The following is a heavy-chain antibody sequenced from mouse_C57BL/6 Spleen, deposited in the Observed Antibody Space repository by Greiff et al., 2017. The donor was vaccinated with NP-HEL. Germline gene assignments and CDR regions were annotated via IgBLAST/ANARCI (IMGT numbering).Heavy chain of an antibody. J-gene: IGHJ3*01. D-gene: IGHD1-1*01. CDR2: INPYNGGT. CDR3: ARGGDYYGSSYVGAY. V-gene: IGHV1-19*01. Sequence: VQLQQSGPVLVKPGASVKMSCKASGYTFTDYYMNWVKQSHGKSLEWIGVINPYNGGTSYNQKFKGKATLTVDKSSSTAYMELNSLTSEDSAVYYCARGGDYYGSSYVGAYWGQGTLVTVSA. CDR1: GYTFTDYY.